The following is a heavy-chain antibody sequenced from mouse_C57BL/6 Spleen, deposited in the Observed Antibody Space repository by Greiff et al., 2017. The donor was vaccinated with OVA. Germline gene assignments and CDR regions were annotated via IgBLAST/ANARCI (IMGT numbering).Heavy chain of an antibody. CDR3: TAIYGNYWYFDV. CDR1: GFTFSNYW. CDR2: IRLKSDNYAT. J-gene: IGHJ1*03. Sequence: EVKLVESGGGLVQPGGSMKLSCVASGFTFSNYWMNWVRQSPEKGLEWVAQIRLKSDNYATHYAESVKGRFTISRDDSKSSVYLQMNNLRAEDTGIYYCTAIYGNYWYFDVWGTGTTVTVSS. D-gene: IGHD2-1*01. V-gene: IGHV6-3*01.